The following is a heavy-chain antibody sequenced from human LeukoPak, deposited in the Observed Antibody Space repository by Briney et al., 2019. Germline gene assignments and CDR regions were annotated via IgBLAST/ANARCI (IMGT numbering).Heavy chain of an antibody. CDR3: ARDRFTTVTLNY. CDR1: GYTFTGYY. Sequence: ASVKVSCKASGYTFTGYYMHWVRQAPGQGLEWMGWINPNSGGTNYAQKFQGRVTMTRDTSISTAYMELSRLRSDDTAVYYCARDRFTTVTLNYWGQGTLVTVSS. D-gene: IGHD4-17*01. CDR2: INPNSGGT. V-gene: IGHV1-2*02. J-gene: IGHJ4*02.